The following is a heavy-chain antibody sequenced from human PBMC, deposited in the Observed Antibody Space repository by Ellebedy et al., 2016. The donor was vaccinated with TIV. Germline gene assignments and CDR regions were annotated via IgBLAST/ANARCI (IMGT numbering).Heavy chain of an antibody. CDR1: GYTFTSYA. V-gene: IGHV7-4-1*02. Sequence: AASVKVSCKASGYTFTSYAINWVRQAPGQGLEWMGWINTHSGNPTYAQGFTGRFVFSLDTSVSTAYLQISSLKAEDTAVYYCARGIHAGSTTVDYWGQGTLVTVSS. CDR3: ARGIHAGSTTVDY. D-gene: IGHD1-26*01. CDR2: INTHSGNP. J-gene: IGHJ4*02.